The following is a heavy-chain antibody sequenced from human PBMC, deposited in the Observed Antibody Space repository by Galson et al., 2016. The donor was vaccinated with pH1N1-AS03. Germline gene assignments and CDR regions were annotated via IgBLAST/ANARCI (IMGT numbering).Heavy chain of an antibody. J-gene: IGHJ4*02. D-gene: IGHD3-9*01. V-gene: IGHV4-39*07. CDR2: ISYSGST. CDR3: ARGTLRYFDWSTFDY. CDR1: GGSISSNPDY. Sequence: TLSLTCTVSGGSISSNPDYWGWIRQPPGKGLEWIGSISYSGSTYYNPSLKSRVTISVDTSKNHFSLKLTSVTAADTAVYFCARGTLRYFDWSTFDYWGQGTLVTVSS.